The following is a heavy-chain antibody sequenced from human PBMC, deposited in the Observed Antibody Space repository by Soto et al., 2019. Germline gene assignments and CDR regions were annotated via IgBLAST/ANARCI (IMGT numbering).Heavy chain of an antibody. V-gene: IGHV4-39*01. CDR1: GGSISSSSYY. CDR2: IYSLGNT. D-gene: IGHD3-22*01. CDR3: ARQIYDSSGYYYAY. Sequence: QMQLQESGPGLVKPSETLSLTCTVSGGSISSSSYYWGWIRQPPGQGLEWLGTIYSLGNTYYNPSLKSRVTISVDKSKSQLFLKLSSVTAPDTAVYYCARQIYDSSGYYYAYWGQGPLVTFPS. J-gene: IGHJ4*02.